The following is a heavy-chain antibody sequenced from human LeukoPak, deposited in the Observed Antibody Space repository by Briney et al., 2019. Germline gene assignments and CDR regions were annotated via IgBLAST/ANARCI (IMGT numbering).Heavy chain of an antibody. J-gene: IGHJ6*02. CDR2: ISGGGGST. CDR1: GFTFSSYA. CDR3: AKDYDQEDYGMDV. Sequence: PGGSLRLSCAASGFTFSSYAMSWVRQAPGKGLEWVSAISGGGGSTYYADSVKGRFTISRDNSKNTLYLQMNSLRAEDTAVYYCAKDYDQEDYGMDVWGQGTTVTVSS. V-gene: IGHV3-23*01. D-gene: IGHD3-3*01.